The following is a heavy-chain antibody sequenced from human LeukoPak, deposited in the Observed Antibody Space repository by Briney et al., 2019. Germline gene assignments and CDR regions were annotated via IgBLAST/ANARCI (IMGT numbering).Heavy chain of an antibody. J-gene: IGHJ3*02. Sequence: PGGSLRLSCAASGFNFSTHTMNWVRQAPGKGLEWVSSISKSSTYIYYTDSVKGRFTISRDNAKNSLYLQMNSLRAEDTAVYYCARDLFDFYTWGSYGSFDIWGQGTIVTVSS. CDR1: GFNFSTHT. CDR2: ISKSSTYI. V-gene: IGHV3-21*01. D-gene: IGHD3-16*01. CDR3: ARDLFDFYTWGSYGSFDI.